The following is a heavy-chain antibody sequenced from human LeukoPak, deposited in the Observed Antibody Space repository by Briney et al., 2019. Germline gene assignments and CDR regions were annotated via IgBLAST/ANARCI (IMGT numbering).Heavy chain of an antibody. CDR1: GFTFSSYA. D-gene: IGHD2-2*02. CDR3: AKDGYCSSTSCYTRSQGWFDP. J-gene: IGHJ5*02. V-gene: IGHV3-23*01. Sequence: PGGSLRLSCAASGFTFSSYAMSWVRQAPGKGLEWVSAISGSGGSTYYADSVKGRFTISRDNSKNTLYLQMNSPRAEDTAVYYCAKDGYCSSTSCYTRSQGWFDPWGQGTLVTVSS. CDR2: ISGSGGST.